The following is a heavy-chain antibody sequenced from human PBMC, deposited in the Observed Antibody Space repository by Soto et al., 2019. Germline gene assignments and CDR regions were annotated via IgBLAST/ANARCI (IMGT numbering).Heavy chain of an antibody. CDR3: AIGYSSGWYRY. V-gene: IGHV4-59*01. D-gene: IGHD6-19*01. Sequence: PSETLSLTCTVSGGSISSYYWSWIRLPPGKGLEWIGYIYYSVSTKYNPSLKSRVTISEDTSKNQFSLKLSSVTAADTAVYYCAIGYSSGWYRYWGQGTLVTVSS. CDR1: GGSISSYY. J-gene: IGHJ4*02. CDR2: IYYSVST.